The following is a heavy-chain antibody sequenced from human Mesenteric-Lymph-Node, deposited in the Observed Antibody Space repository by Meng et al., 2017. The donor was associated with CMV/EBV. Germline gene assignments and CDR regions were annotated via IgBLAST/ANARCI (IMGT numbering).Heavy chain of an antibody. CDR3: ARGTDSVIG. CDR1: GGSISSSSYY. V-gene: IGHV4-39*07. D-gene: IGHD3-16*02. Sequence: SETLSLTCTVSGGSISSSSYYWGWIRQPPGKGLAWIGSIYYSGSTYYNPSLKSRVTISVDTSKNQFSLKLSSVTAADTAVYYCARGTDSVIGWGQGTLVTVSS. J-gene: IGHJ4*02. CDR2: IYYSGST.